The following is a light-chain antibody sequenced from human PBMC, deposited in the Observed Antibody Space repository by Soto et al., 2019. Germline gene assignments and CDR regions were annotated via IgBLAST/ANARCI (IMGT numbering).Light chain of an antibody. J-gene: IGLJ1*01. CDR2: EVS. V-gene: IGLV2-14*01. CDR1: SSDVGGYSR. CDR3: NSYTSSNTRV. Sequence: QSVLTQPASVSGSPGQSITISCTGTSSDVGGYSRVSWYQHHPGKAPKLMIYEVSDRPSGVSNRFSGSKSGNTASLTISGLQAEDEADYYCNSYTSSNTRVFGTGTKSPS.